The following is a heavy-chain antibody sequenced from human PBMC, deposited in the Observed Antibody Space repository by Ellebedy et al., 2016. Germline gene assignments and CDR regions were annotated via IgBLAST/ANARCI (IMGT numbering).Heavy chain of an antibody. D-gene: IGHD6-13*01. Sequence: SVKVSXKASGGTFSSYAISWVRQAPGQGLEWMGGIIPIFGTANYAQKFQGRVTITADESTSTAYMELSSLRSEDTAVYYCARIAAAGTGGGYYYGMDVWGQGTTVTVSS. CDR1: GGTFSSYA. J-gene: IGHJ6*02. CDR3: ARIAAAGTGGGYYYGMDV. CDR2: IIPIFGTA. V-gene: IGHV1-69*13.